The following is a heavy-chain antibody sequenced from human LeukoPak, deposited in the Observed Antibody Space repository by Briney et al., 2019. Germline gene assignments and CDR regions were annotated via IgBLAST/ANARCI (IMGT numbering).Heavy chain of an antibody. V-gene: IGHV4-59*08. D-gene: IGHD1-26*01. CDR1: GGSISGYY. CDR3: ARLVGATLAWDY. CDR2: IHYSGNS. Sequence: SETLSLTCTVSGGSISGYYWTWIRQPPGKGLEWIGYIHYSGNSNHIPSLKSRVTISVDTSKNQFSLKLSSVIAADTAVYYCARLVGATLAWDYWGQGTLVTVSS. J-gene: IGHJ4*02.